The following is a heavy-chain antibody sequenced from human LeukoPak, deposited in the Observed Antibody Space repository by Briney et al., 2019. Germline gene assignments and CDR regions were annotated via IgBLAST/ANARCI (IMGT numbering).Heavy chain of an antibody. CDR1: GGTFSSYA. J-gene: IGHJ4*02. D-gene: IGHD4-17*01. V-gene: IGHV1-69*04. Sequence: GASVKVSCKASGGTFSSYAISWVRQAPGQGPEWMGRIIPILGIANYAQKFQGRVTITADKSTSTAYMELSSLRSEDTAVYYCARDYGGNSGSDYWGQGTLVTVSS. CDR2: IIPILGIA. CDR3: ARDYGGNSGSDY.